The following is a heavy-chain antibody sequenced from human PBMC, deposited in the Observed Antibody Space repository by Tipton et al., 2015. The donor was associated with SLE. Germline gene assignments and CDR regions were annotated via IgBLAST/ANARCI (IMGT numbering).Heavy chain of an antibody. J-gene: IGHJ4*02. V-gene: IGHV4-31*03. D-gene: IGHD3-10*01. CDR3: ARFSAGTGTYSFDY. CDR1: CASMTNGDFY. CDR2: IFYSGYT. Sequence: TLSLTCSVSCASMTNGDFYWSWIRQHPGKGLEWVGDIFYSGYTYYNPSLNSRLTLSVDTSKNDFSLKLTSVTAADTAVYYCARFSAGTGTYSFDYWGQGVLVTVSS.